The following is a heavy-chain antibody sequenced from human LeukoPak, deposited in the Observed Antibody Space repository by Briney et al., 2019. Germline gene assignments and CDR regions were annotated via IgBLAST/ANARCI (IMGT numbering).Heavy chain of an antibody. CDR3: ARDEIVVVITFSAFDI. V-gene: IGHV3-30-3*01. D-gene: IGHD3-22*01. CDR1: GFTFSSYA. J-gene: IGHJ3*02. Sequence: GGFLRLSCAASGFTFSSYAMHWVRQAPGKGLEWVAVISYDGSNKYYADSVKGRFTISRDNSKNTLYLQMNSLRAEDTAVYYCARDEIVVVITFSAFDIWGQGTMVTVSS. CDR2: ISYDGSNK.